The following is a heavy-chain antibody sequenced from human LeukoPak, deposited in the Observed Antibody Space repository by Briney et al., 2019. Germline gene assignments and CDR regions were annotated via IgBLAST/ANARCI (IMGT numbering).Heavy chain of an antibody. V-gene: IGHV3-7*01. D-gene: IGHD3-22*01. CDR3: ASNYYESSDLHR. CDR1: GFTFSTYW. Sequence: GGSLRLSCAASGFTFSTYWMSWVRQAPGKGLEWVANIKKDGSERYYVDSVKGRFTISRDNAKNSLFLQMNILRAEDTAVYYCASNYYESSDLHRWGQGTLVTVSS. CDR2: IKKDGSER. J-gene: IGHJ4*02.